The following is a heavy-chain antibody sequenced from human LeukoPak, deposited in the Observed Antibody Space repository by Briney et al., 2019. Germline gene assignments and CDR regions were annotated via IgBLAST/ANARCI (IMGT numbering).Heavy chain of an antibody. Sequence: VASVKVSCKASGYTFTSYGISWVRQAPGQGLEWMGWISAYNGNTNYAQKLQGRVTMTTDTSTSTAYMELSSLRSEDTAVYYCASRSSSWYRGLDYWGQGTLVTVSS. CDR1: GYTFTSYG. CDR2: ISAYNGNT. J-gene: IGHJ4*02. D-gene: IGHD6-13*01. V-gene: IGHV1-18*01. CDR3: ASRSSSWYRGLDY.